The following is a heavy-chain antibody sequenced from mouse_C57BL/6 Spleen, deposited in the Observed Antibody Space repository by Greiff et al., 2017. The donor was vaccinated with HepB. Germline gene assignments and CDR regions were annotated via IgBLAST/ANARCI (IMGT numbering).Heavy chain of an antibody. Sequence: QVTLKVSGPGILQPSQTLSLTCSFSGFSLSTFGMGVGWIRQPSGKGLEWLAHIWWDDDKYYNPALKSRRTISKDTSKNQVFLKIANVDTADTATYYCARMRTTGYYYAMDYWGQGTSVTVSS. V-gene: IGHV8-8*01. CDR1: GFSLSTFGMG. J-gene: IGHJ4*01. D-gene: IGHD1-1*01. CDR2: IWWDDDK. CDR3: ARMRTTGYYYAMDY.